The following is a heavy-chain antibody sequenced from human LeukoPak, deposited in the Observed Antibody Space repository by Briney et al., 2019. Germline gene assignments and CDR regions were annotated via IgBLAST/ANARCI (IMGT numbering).Heavy chain of an antibody. J-gene: IGHJ4*02. CDR2: INPNSGGT. D-gene: IGHD2-2*01. Sequence: ASVTDSCQASGYTFTRYYMHWVRQAPGQGLEWMGWINPNSGGTNYAQKFQGRVTMTRDTSISTAYMELRRLRSDDTAVYYCARGAIVVVPAALGYWGQGTLVTVSS. CDR1: GYTFTRYY. CDR3: ARGAIVVVPAALGY. V-gene: IGHV1-2*02.